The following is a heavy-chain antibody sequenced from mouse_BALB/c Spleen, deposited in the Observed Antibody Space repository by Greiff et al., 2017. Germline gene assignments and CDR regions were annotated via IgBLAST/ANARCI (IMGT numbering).Heavy chain of an antibody. Sequence: QVQLQQSGAELMKPGASVKISCKASGYTFSSYWIEWVKQRPGHGLEWIGEILPGSGSTNYNEKFKGKATFTADTSSNTAYMQLSSLTSEDSAVYYCARASKLAYFDYWGQGTTLTVSS. CDR1: GYTFSSYW. J-gene: IGHJ2*01. CDR3: ARASKLAYFDY. V-gene: IGHV1-9*01. CDR2: ILPGSGST. D-gene: IGHD1-3*01.